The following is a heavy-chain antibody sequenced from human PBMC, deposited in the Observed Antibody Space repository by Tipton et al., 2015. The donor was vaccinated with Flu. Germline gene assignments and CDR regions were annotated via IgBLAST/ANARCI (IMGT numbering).Heavy chain of an antibody. Sequence: SLRLSCAASGFIVSNNDINWVRQAPGKGLEWVSIIYTGDTTYYTDSVKGRFAISRDTSMNTVYLQMNSLRPEDAAVYYCARGYYGGNSYWYFDLWGRGTLVTVSS. CDR1: GFIVSNND. D-gene: IGHD4-23*01. CDR3: ARGYYGGNSYWYFDL. V-gene: IGHV3-66*02. CDR2: IYTGDTT. J-gene: IGHJ2*01.